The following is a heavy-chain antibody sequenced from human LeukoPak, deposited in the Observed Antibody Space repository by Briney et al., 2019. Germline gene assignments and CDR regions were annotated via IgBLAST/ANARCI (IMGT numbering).Heavy chain of an antibody. J-gene: IGHJ4*02. CDR2: MYYSGST. D-gene: IGHD3-22*01. CDR3: ARSNYYDSSGFDY. CDR1: GASITSNF. Sequence: SETLSLTCTVSGASITSNFWSWVRQPPGEGLEWIGYMYYSGSTKYNPSLKSRVTISVDTYKNQFSLKLTSVAAADTAVYYCARSNYYDSSGFDYWGQGTLVTVSS. V-gene: IGHV4-59*01.